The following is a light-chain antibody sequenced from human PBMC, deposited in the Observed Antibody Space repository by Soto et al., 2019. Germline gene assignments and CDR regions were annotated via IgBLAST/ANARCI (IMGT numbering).Light chain of an antibody. J-gene: IGKJ1*01. V-gene: IGKV1-39*01. CDR2: AAS. CDR1: QSISTY. CDR3: KKNYITKWI. Sequence: IHITQSPSSLSSSVGDRVTITCRSSQSISTYLNWYQQKPGKAPKLLIYAASSLESGVPSRFTGSGSGTDLTITISSMKPEDFANYFSKKNYITKWIFGQGTKV.